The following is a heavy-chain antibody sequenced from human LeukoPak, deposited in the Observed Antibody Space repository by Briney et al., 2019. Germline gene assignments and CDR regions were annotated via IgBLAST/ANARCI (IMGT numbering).Heavy chain of an antibody. J-gene: IGHJ4*02. Sequence: GGSLRLSCAASGITFSSYWMHWVRQAPGKGLVWVSRINSDGSSTSYADSVKGRFTISRDNAKNTLYLQMNSLRAEDTAVYYCASGASLYSSSWYSFDYWGQGTLVTVSS. V-gene: IGHV3-74*01. CDR1: GITFSSYW. CDR2: INSDGSST. CDR3: ASGASLYSSSWYSFDY. D-gene: IGHD6-13*01.